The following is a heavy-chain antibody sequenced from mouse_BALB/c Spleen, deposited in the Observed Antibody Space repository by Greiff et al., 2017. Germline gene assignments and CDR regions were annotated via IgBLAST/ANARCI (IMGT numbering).Heavy chain of an antibody. D-gene: IGHD2-1*01. V-gene: IGHV14-1*02. CDR1: GFNIKDYY. J-gene: IGHJ2*01. CDR3: ARMGGNYYFDY. Sequence: EVQLQQSGAELVRPGALVKLSCKASGFNIKDYYMHWVKQRPEQGLEWIGWIDPENGNTIYDPKFQGKASITADTSSNTAYLQLSSLTSEDTAVYYCARMGGNYYFDYWGQGTTLTVSS. CDR2: IDPENGNT.